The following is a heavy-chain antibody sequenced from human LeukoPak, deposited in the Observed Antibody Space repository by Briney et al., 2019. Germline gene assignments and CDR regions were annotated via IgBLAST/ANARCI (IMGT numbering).Heavy chain of an antibody. CDR3: AKGAASDAFDI. V-gene: IGHV3-33*06. CDR1: GFTFSTYD. J-gene: IGHJ3*02. D-gene: IGHD6-25*01. CDR2: IWCDGNNK. Sequence: GRSLRLSCAASGFTFSTYDIHWVRQAPGKGLEWVAVIWCDGNNKYYVDSVKGRFTISRDNSKNTLYLQMNSLRAEDTAVYYCAKGAASDAFDIWGQGTMVTVSS.